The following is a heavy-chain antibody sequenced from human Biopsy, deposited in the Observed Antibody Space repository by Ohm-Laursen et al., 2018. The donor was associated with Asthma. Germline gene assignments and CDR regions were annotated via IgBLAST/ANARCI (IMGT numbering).Heavy chain of an antibody. V-gene: IGHV4-30-4*01. Sequence: SQTLSLTCTVSGAYIGTPDYHWSWIRQPPGKGLEWIGFVFYSGTTHYSPSLERRLYISIDTAKNEFSMRLRSLTAADTAVYFCARGASFGDVYFGSDVWGPGTPVSVS. CDR3: ARGASFGDVYFGSDV. D-gene: IGHD4-17*01. CDR2: VFYSGTT. CDR1: GAYIGTPDYH. J-gene: IGHJ6*02.